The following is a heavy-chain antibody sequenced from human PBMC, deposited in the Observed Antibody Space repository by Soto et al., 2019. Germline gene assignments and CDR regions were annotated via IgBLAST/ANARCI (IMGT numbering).Heavy chain of an antibody. D-gene: IGHD4-17*01. CDR3: ARDDDYPDKGFDY. J-gene: IGHJ4*02. CDR2: ILNDASGH. Sequence: QVQLVESGGGVVQPGTSLRLSCAASGFTFSRHGMHWVRQTTGKGREWLAVILNDASGHWYADSVKGRFTIARDYFENTLYLQMNGLRLEDTAMYYCARDDDYPDKGFDYWGQGTLVTVSS. V-gene: IGHV3-33*01. CDR1: GFTFSRHG.